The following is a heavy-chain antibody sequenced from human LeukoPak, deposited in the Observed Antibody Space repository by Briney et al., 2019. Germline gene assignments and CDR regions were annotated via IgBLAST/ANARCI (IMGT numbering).Heavy chain of an antibody. CDR3: ARDRLTFLRYFDRANDAFDI. V-gene: IGHV1-69*06. J-gene: IGHJ3*02. CDR2: IIPIFGTA. D-gene: IGHD3-9*01. Sequence: SVKVSCKASGGTFSSYAISWVRQAPGQGLEWMGGIIPIFGTANYAQKFQGRVTITADKSTSTAYMELSSLRSEDTAVYYCARDRLTFLRYFDRANDAFDIWGQGTMVTVSS. CDR1: GGTFSSYA.